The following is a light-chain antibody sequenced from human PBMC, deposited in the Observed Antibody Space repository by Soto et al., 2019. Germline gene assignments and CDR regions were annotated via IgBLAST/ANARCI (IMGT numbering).Light chain of an antibody. V-gene: IGKV3-15*01. Sequence: EIVMTQSPAILSVSPGESATLSCRASQSVRSNLAWYQQKPGQAPRLLIYSVSIRATGIPARFSGGGSGTEFTLTISSLQYEDFAVYYCQQYGHWHPYTFGQGTKLEIK. CDR2: SVS. CDR3: QQYGHWHPYT. CDR1: QSVRSN. J-gene: IGKJ2*01.